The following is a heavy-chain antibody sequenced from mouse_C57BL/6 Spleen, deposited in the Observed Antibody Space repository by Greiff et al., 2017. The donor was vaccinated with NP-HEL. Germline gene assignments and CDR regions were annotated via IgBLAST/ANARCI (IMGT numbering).Heavy chain of an antibody. D-gene: IGHD2-5*01. CDR2: IDPSDSYT. Sequence: QVQLQQSGAELVMPGASVKLSCKASGYTFTSYWMHWVKQRPGQGLEWIGEIDPSDSYTNYNQKFKGKSTLTVDKSSSTAYMQLSSLTSEDSAVYYCARLGSNYVRAMDYWGQGTSVTVSS. J-gene: IGHJ4*01. V-gene: IGHV1-69*01. CDR3: ARLGSNYVRAMDY. CDR1: GYTFTSYW.